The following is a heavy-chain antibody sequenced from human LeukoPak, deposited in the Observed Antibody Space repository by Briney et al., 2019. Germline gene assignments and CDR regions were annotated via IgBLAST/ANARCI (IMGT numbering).Heavy chain of an antibody. CDR3: ARQTPLRYFDRRPDAFDI. V-gene: IGHV5-51*01. D-gene: IGHD3-9*01. CDR1: GYSFTSYW. J-gene: IGHJ3*02. Sequence: GESLKISCKGSGYSFTSYWIGWVRQLPGKGLEWMGITYPGDSDTRYSPSFQGQVTISADKSISTAYLQWSSLKASDTAMYYCARQTPLRYFDRRPDAFDIWGQGTMVTVSS. CDR2: TYPGDSDT.